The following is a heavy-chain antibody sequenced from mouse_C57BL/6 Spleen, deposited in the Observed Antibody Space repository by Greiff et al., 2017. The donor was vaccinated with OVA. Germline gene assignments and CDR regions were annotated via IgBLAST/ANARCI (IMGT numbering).Heavy chain of an antibody. V-gene: IGHV1-69*01. CDR3: ARSNYSNWFAY. CDR2: IDPSDSYT. CDR1: GYTFTSYW. Sequence: QVQLQQSGAELVMPGASVKLSCKASGYTFTSYWMHWVKQRPGQGLEWIGEIDPSDSYTNYNQKFKGKSTLTVDKSSSTAYMQLSSLTSEDSAVYYCARSNYSNWFAYWGQGTLVTVSA. J-gene: IGHJ3*01. D-gene: IGHD2-5*01.